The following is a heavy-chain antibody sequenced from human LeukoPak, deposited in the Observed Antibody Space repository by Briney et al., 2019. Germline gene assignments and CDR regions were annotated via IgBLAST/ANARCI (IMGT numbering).Heavy chain of an antibody. J-gene: IGHJ4*02. D-gene: IGHD3-22*01. CDR2: ISGSGGST. V-gene: IGHV3-23*01. CDR1: GFTFSSYA. CDR3: AKRTDYYDSSGYYEYLYYFDY. Sequence: PGGSLRLSCAASGFTFSSYAMSWVRQAPGKGLEWVSAISGSGGSTCYADSVKGRFTISRDNSKNTLYLQMNSLRAEDTAVYYCAKRTDYYDSSGYYEYLYYFDYWGQGTLVTVSS.